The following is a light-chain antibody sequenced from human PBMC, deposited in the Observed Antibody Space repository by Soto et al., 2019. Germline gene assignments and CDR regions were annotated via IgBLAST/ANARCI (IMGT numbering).Light chain of an antibody. V-gene: IGKV3-20*01. CDR1: QSVTSNF. CDR3: QQYGSSSLT. Sequence: EIVLTQSPGTLSLSPGERATLSCRASQSVTSNFLAWYQQYPCQAPRLLIYGTSSRASDIPDRFNGSGSGTDFTLTISRLEHEDFAVYYCQQYGSSSLTFGGGTKVEIK. J-gene: IGKJ4*01. CDR2: GTS.